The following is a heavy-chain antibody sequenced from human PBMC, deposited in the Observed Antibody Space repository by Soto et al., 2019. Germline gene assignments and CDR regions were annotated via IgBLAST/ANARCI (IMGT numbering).Heavy chain of an antibody. CDR1: AYSFTNSW. CDR2: VYPGDSDT. J-gene: IGHJ4*02. D-gene: IGHD2-15*01. CDR3: ARHSHRSGEICSLDY. Sequence: PGESLKISCRASAYSFTNSWIGWVRQMPGKGPEWMGIVYPGDSDTRYSPSIQGQVTISADKSITTAYLQWRSLKASDTAMYYCARHSHRSGEICSLDYWGQGTLVTVSS. V-gene: IGHV5-51*01.